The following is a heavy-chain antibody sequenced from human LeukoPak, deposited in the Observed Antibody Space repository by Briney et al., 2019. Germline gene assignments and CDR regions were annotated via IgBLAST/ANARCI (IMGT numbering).Heavy chain of an antibody. CDR3: ARRRYSSSWYNY. V-gene: IGHV1-58*02. CDR1: GFTFTSSA. Sequence: SVKVSCKASGFTFTSSAMQWVRQARGQRLEWIGWIVVGSGNTNYAQKFQERVTITRDMSTSTAYMELRSLRSDDTAVYYCARRRYSSSWYNYWGQGTLVTVSS. J-gene: IGHJ4*02. CDR2: IVVGSGNT. D-gene: IGHD6-13*01.